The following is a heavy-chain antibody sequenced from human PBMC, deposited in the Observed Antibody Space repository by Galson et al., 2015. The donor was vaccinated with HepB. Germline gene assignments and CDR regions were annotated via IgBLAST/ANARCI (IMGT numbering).Heavy chain of an antibody. Sequence: PALVKPTQTLTLTCTFSGFSLSTSGMCVSWIRQPPGKALEWLARIDWDDDKYYSTSLKTRLTISKDTSKNQVVLTMTNMDPVDTATYYCARMEIARGYTYGIDYWGQGTLVTVSS. CDR3: ARMEIARGYTYGIDY. CDR1: GFSLSTSGMC. V-gene: IGHV2-70*11. J-gene: IGHJ4*02. D-gene: IGHD5-24*01. CDR2: IDWDDDK.